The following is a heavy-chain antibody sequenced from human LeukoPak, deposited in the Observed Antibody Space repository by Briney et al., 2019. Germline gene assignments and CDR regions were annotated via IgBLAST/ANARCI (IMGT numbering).Heavy chain of an antibody. V-gene: IGHV3-30-3*01. D-gene: IGHD3-9*01. CDR1: GFTFSSYA. J-gene: IGHJ4*02. CDR2: ISYDGSNK. CDR3: TREYFDWL. Sequence: GGSLRLSCAASGFTFSSYAMHWVRQAPGKGLEWVAVISYDGSNKYYADSVKGRFTISRDNSKNTLYLQMNSLRAEDTAVYYCTREYFDWLWGQGTLVTVSS.